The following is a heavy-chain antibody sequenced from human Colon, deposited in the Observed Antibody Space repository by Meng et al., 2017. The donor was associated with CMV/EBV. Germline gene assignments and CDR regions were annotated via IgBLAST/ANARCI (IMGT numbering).Heavy chain of an antibody. CDR3: ARQFSGGFDI. Sequence: SETLSLTCAISGDSVSSNSAAWNWIRQSPSRGLEWLGRTYYRSKWFNEYAISVKSRITINPDTPSKNQFSLHLNSVTPEDTAVYYCARQFSGGFDIWGQGTMVTVSS. V-gene: IGHV6-1*01. CDR1: GDSVSSNSAA. J-gene: IGHJ3*02. D-gene: IGHD2-15*01. CDR2: TYYRSKWFN.